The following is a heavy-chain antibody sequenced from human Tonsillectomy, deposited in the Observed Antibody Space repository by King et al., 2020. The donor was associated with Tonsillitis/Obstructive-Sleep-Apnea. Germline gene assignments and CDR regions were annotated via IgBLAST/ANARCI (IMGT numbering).Heavy chain of an antibody. J-gene: IGHJ6*02. CDR3: VKGEFTIVGVAYYYYSGMDV. CDR2: ISSNGGST. Sequence: QLVQSGGGLVQPGGSLRLSCSASGFTFSSYAMHWVRQAPGKGLEYVSAISSNGGSTYYADSVKGRFTISRDNSKNTLYLQMSSLRAEDTAVYYCVKGEFTIVGVAYYYYSGMDVWGQGTTVTVSS. CDR1: GFTFSSYA. V-gene: IGHV3-64D*06. D-gene: IGHD3-3*01.